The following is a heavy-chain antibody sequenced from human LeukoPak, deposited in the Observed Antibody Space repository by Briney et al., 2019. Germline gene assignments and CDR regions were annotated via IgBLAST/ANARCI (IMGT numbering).Heavy chain of an antibody. Sequence: GGSLRLFCAASEFTFSNYAMNWVRQAPGKGLEWVSGISGGGGSTYYADSVKGRFTISRDNSKNTLYLQMDSLRAEDTALYYCAKGSGINHYHWIDPWGQGTLVTVSS. CDR1: EFTFSNYA. D-gene: IGHD1-14*01. J-gene: IGHJ5*02. CDR3: AKGSGINHYHWIDP. CDR2: ISGGGGST. V-gene: IGHV3-23*01.